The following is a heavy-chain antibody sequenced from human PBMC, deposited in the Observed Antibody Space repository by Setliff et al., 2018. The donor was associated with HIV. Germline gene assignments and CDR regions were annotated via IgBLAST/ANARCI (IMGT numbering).Heavy chain of an antibody. J-gene: IGHJ3*02. D-gene: IGHD3-10*01. CDR1: GYGFSNHW. V-gene: IGHV5-51*01. Sequence: LGESLKISCTGSGYGFSNHWIGWVRQMPGRGLEWMGIICPQDSDTRYSPSFEGHVTISADRSRNTAYLQWTALKASDTAMYYCARHTIDISLLVVQDPGPFDIWGRGTMVTV. CDR2: ICPQDSDT. CDR3: ARHTIDISLLVVQDPGPFDI.